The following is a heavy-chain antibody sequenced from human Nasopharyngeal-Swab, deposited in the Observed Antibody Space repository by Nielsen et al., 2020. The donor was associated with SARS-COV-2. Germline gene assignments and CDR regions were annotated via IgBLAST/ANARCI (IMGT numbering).Heavy chain of an antibody. D-gene: IGHD6-6*01. CDR3: ARGIPPDSSSSNWFDP. V-gene: IGHV1-69*01. Sequence: WVRQAPGQGLEWMGGIIPIFGTANYAQKFQGRVTITADESTSTAYMELSSLRSEYTAVYYCARGIPPDSSSSNWFDPWGQGTRVTVSS. CDR2: IIPIFGTA. J-gene: IGHJ5*02.